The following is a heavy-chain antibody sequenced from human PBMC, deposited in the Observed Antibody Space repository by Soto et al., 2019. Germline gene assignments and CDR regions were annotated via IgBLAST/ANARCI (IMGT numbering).Heavy chain of an antibody. CDR1: GGAVSSGSYY. V-gene: IGHV4-61*01. J-gene: IGHJ5*02. CDR2: IYYSGST. CDR3: ARDNYYGSGDNWFDP. D-gene: IGHD3-10*01. Sequence: PSETLSLTCTVCGGAVSSGSYYWSWIRQPPGKGLEWIGYIYYSGSTNYNPSLKSRVTISVDTSKNQFSLKLSSVTAADTAVYYCARDNYYGSGDNWFDPWGQGTLVTVS.